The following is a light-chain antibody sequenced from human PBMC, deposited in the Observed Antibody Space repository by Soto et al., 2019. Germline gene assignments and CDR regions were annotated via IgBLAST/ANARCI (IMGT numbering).Light chain of an antibody. CDR3: QQYYSYPWT. CDR2: AAS. J-gene: IGKJ3*01. V-gene: IGKV1-8*01. CDR1: QGISGY. Sequence: AIRMTQSPSSLSASTGDRVTITCRASQGISGYLAWYQQKPGKSPKLLIYAASTLQSWVPSRFSGSGSGTDFTLTISCLQSEDFATYYCQQYYSYPWTFGPGTKVDIK.